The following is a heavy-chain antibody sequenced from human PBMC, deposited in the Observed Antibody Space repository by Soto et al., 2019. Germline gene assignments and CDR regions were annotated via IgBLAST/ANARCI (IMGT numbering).Heavy chain of an antibody. D-gene: IGHD2-15*01. V-gene: IGHV1-18*01. CDR3: ARVPGCSGGRCFSFDFDS. CDR1: GLAFESKC. CDR2: ISAYNGNT. Sequence: GTPVEVTCKASGLAFESKCISWGRQAPGQGLEWMGWISAYNGNTNYAQKLQGRVTMTSDTSTSTAYMELRSLTSDDTAMYYCARVPGCSGGRCFSFDFDSWGQGTLVTVSS. J-gene: IGHJ4*02.